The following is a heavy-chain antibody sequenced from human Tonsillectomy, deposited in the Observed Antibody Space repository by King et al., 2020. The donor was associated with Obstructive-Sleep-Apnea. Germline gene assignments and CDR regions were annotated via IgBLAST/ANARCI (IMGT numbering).Heavy chain of an antibody. CDR2: ILSNNEE. D-gene: IGHD6-19*01. CDR1: GFSLSNARMG. CDR3: VRTNGYSSGWFDP. J-gene: IGHJ5*02. V-gene: IGHV2-26*01. Sequence: FTLKEFGPVLVKPPETLTLTCPVSGFSLSNARMGVTWIRQPPGKALEWLSHILSNNEESYISSLKSRLTISRDTSKNQVVLPMTNMDPVDTATYFCVRTNGYSSGWFDPWGQGTLVTVSS.